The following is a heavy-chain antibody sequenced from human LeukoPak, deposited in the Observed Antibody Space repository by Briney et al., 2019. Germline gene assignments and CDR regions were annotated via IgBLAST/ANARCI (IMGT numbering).Heavy chain of an antibody. V-gene: IGHV4-34*01. Sequence: PSETLSLTCAVHGGSFSGYYWSWIRQPPGKGLEWIGEINHSGSTNYNPSLKSRVTISVDTSKNQFSLKLSSVTAADTAVYYCARAGSSGSFDAFDIWGQGTMVTVSS. CDR2: INHSGST. CDR3: ARAGSSGSFDAFDI. J-gene: IGHJ3*02. CDR1: GGSFSGYY. D-gene: IGHD6-19*01.